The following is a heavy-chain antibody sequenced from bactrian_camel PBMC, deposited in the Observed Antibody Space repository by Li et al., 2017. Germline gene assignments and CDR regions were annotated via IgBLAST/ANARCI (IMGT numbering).Heavy chain of an antibody. D-gene: IGHD2*01. V-gene: IGHV3S40*01. J-gene: IGHJ4*01. Sequence: DVQLVESGGGLVQPGGSLRLSCTASGSMIGSYGMSWVRQVPGKGLEWVSAINSGSTSTNYVDSVKGRFTISRDNAQSTLYLQMNSLQPEDTAMYYCAARRGRYYYSCSGEYTYWGQGTQVTVS. CDR1: GSMIGSYG. CDR3: AARRGRYYYSCSGEYTY. CDR2: INSGSTST.